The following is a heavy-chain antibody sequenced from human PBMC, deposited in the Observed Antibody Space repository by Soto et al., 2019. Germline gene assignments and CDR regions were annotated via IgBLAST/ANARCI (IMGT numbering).Heavy chain of an antibody. Sequence: PSETLSLTCTVSGGSISGYYWSWVRQPAGKGLEWVGRIYSDGTTNYSPSLKSRVTMSLDTSKDQFSLHLNSVTAADTAVYYCSRVGCSNSKCYTRGMDVWGQGTTGTV. J-gene: IGHJ6*02. CDR3: SRVGCSNSKCYTRGMDV. CDR1: GGSISGYY. D-gene: IGHD2-2*01. CDR2: IYSDGTT. V-gene: IGHV4-4*07.